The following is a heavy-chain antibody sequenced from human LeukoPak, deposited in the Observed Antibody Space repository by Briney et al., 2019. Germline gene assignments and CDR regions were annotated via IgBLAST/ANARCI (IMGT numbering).Heavy chain of an antibody. Sequence: GGSLRLSCTGSGFNVSSDYMSWVRQAPGKGLEWVSVMQSGGTTYYADSVKGRFTISKDNSKNTLYLEMNSLRAEDTAVYYCARESQYSSGWNYFDHWGQGTLVTVSA. D-gene: IGHD6-19*01. CDR1: GFNVSSDY. CDR3: ARESQYSSGWNYFDH. CDR2: MQSGGTT. J-gene: IGHJ4*02. V-gene: IGHV3-53*01.